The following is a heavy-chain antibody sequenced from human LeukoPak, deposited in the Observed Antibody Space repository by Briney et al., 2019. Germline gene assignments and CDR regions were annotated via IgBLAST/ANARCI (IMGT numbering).Heavy chain of an antibody. CDR1: GGSISSSSYC. J-gene: IGHJ4*02. D-gene: IGHD6-19*01. V-gene: IGHV4-39*01. CDR2: IYYSGST. CDR3: AMGVAVAGTDY. Sequence: SETLSLTCTVSGGSISSSSYCWGWIRQPPGKGLEWIGSIYYSGSTYYNPSLKSRVTISVDTSKNQFSLKLSSVTAADTAVYYCAMGVAVAGTDYWGQGTLVTVSS.